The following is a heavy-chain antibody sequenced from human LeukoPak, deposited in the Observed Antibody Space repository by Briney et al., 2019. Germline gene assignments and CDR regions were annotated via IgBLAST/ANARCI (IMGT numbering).Heavy chain of an antibody. CDR2: ITYDGSA. CDR3: ARQFATASADTRGYFDF. V-gene: IGHV4-39*01. Sequence: PSETLSLACSVSGASISSSNDYWGWFRQAPGKGLEWIGSITYDGSAHYNPSLMSRATILVDTSKNQFSLKLSSVTAADAAMYYCARQFATASADTRGYFDFWGQGTVVTVSS. J-gene: IGHJ4*02. CDR1: GASISSSNDY. D-gene: IGHD2-2*01.